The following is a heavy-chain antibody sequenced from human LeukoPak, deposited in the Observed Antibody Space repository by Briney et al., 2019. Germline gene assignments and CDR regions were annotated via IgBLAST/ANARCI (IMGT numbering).Heavy chain of an antibody. J-gene: IGHJ4*02. D-gene: IGHD1-26*01. CDR2: IIPIFGTA. CDR1: GGTFSSYA. Sequence: SVKVSCKASGGTFSSYAISWVRQAPRQGLEWMGGIIPIFGTANYAQKFQGRVTITTDESTSTAYMELSSLRSEDTAVYYCARARWYSGSYYAGGGDYWGQGTLVTVSS. CDR3: ARARWYSGSYYAGGGDY. V-gene: IGHV1-69*05.